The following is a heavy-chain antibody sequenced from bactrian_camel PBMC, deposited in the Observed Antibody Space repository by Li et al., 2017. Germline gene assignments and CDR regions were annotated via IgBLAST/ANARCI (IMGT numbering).Heavy chain of an antibody. J-gene: IGHJ4*01. CDR2: ILHDDTT. Sequence: VQLVESGGGLVQSGGSLRLSCEVSGFDYSIYSSYSMGWFRQAQGKEREAVAAILHDDTTYYGDSAKGRFTISQDSAKKTVYLQMNNLKPEDTAKYICASGGRMGSRGNCYDWEYNIWGQGTQVTVS. CDR1: GFDYSIYSSYS. V-gene: IGHV3S67*01. CDR3: ASGGRMGSRGNCYDWEYNI. D-gene: IGHD6*01.